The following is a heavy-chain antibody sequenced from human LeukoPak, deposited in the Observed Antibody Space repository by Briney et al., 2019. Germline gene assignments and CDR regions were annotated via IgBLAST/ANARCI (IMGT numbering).Heavy chain of an antibody. Sequence: ASVKVSCKASGGTFSSYAISWVRQAPGQGLEWMGGIIPIFGTANYAQKFQGRVTITADKSTSTAYMELSSLRSGDTAVYYCARGGYGDYVFDYWGQGTLVTVSS. D-gene: IGHD4-17*01. CDR1: GGTFSSYA. CDR2: IIPIFGTA. V-gene: IGHV1-69*06. CDR3: ARGGYGDYVFDY. J-gene: IGHJ4*02.